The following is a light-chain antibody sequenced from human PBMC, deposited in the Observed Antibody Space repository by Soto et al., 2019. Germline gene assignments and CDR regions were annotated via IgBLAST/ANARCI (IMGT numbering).Light chain of an antibody. Sequence: EIVMTQSPATLSVSPGERATLSCRASQSVSSKLAWYQQKRGQAPRLLIYGASTRATGVPARFSGSGSGTDFTLTISSLQPEDFATYYCQQLNSYPLTFGGGTKVDIK. CDR1: QSVSSK. CDR2: GAS. J-gene: IGKJ4*01. V-gene: IGKV3-15*01. CDR3: QQLNSYPLT.